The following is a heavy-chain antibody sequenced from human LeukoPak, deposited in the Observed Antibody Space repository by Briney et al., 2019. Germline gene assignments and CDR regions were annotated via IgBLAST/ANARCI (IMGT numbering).Heavy chain of an antibody. CDR2: IYYSGST. J-gene: IGHJ4*02. V-gene: IGHV4-59*12. D-gene: IGHD4-23*01. CDR1: GGSINSYY. CDR3: ARVYGGNRGKAYYFDY. Sequence: SETLSLTCTVSGGSINSYYWSWIREPPGKGLEWIGYIYYSGSTNYNPSLKSRVTISVDTSKNQFSLKLSSVTAADTAVYYCARVYGGNRGKAYYFDYWGQGTLVTVSS.